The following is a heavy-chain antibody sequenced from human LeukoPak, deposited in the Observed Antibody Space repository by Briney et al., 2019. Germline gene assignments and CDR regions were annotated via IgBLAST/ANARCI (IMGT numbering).Heavy chain of an antibody. CDR2: ISGSGGST. J-gene: IGHJ4*02. CDR3: AKETSLARVVPAAPFDY. CDR1: GFTFSSYA. Sequence: GRSLRLSCAASGFTFSSYAMSWVRQAPGKGLEWVSAISGSGGSTYYADSVKGRFTISRDNSKNTLYLQMNSLRAEDTAVYYCAKETSLARVVPAAPFDYWGQGTLVTVSS. D-gene: IGHD2-2*01. V-gene: IGHV3-23*01.